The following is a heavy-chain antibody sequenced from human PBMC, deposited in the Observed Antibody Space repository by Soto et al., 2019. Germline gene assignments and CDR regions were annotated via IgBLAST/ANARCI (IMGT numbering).Heavy chain of an antibody. J-gene: IGHJ4*02. V-gene: IGHV3-30-3*01. CDR2: ISYDGSNK. D-gene: IGHD5-18*01. CDR1: GFTFSSYA. CDR3: ARDHGYSYGYRLLPFGSDRIWGIDY. Sequence: GGSLRLSCAASGFTFSSYAMHWVRQAPGKGLEWVAVISYDGSNKYYADSVKGRFTISRDNSKNTLYLQMNRLRAEDTAVYYCARDHGYSYGYRLLPFGSDRIWGIDYWGQGTLVTVSS.